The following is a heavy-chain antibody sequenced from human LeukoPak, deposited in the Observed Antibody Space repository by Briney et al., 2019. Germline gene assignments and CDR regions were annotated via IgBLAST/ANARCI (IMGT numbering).Heavy chain of an antibody. CDR2: IFHSGHS. CDR1: GDSISSGDYS. CDR3: ARELWFVNAPGSWFDP. V-gene: IGHV4-30-2*01. D-gene: IGHD3-10*01. J-gene: IGHJ5*02. Sequence: PSQTLSLTCAVSGDSISSGDYSWSWIRQPSGKGLEWIGYIFHSGHSFYNPSLKSRITISVDKSKNQSSLRLTSVTAADTAVYYCARELWFVNAPGSWFDPWGQGTLVTVSS.